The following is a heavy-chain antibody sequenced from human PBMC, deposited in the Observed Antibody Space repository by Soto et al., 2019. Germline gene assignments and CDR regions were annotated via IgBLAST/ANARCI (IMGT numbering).Heavy chain of an antibody. CDR1: GGSFSGYY. CDR2: INHSGST. J-gene: IGHJ4*02. Sequence: SQTMFHTWAVDGGSFSGYYWTLIRQPPGTGLEWIGEINHSGSTNYNPSLKSRVTISVDTSKNQFSLKLTSVTAADTAVYYCGRDKITAVFAYWVQGTPVPVSS. CDR3: GRDKITAVFAY. V-gene: IGHV4-34*01. D-gene: IGHD3-10*01.